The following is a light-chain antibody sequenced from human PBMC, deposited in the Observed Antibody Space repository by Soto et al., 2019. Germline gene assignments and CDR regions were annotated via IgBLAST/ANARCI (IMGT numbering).Light chain of an antibody. CDR3: QQYGSSPPLYT. J-gene: IGKJ2*01. V-gene: IGKV3-20*01. Sequence: EIGLTQSPGTLSLSPGERATLSCRASQSVSSTYLAWYQQKPGQAPRLLIYVASSRATGIPDRFSGSGSGTDFTLMISRLEPEDFAVYYCQQYGSSPPLYTFGQGTKLEI. CDR2: VAS. CDR1: QSVSSTY.